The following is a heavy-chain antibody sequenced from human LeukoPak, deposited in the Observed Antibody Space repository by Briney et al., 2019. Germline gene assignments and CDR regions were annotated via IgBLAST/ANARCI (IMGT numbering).Heavy chain of an antibody. V-gene: IGHV3-23*01. Sequence: GGSLRLPCAASGFTFSSYAMSWVRQAPGKGLEWVSAISGSGGSTYYADSVKGRFTISRDNSKNTLYLQMNSLRAEDTAVYYCAKGTSYSSSWYFDYWGQGTLVTVSS. CDR2: ISGSGGST. CDR1: GFTFSSYA. CDR3: AKGTSYSSSWYFDY. D-gene: IGHD6-13*01. J-gene: IGHJ4*02.